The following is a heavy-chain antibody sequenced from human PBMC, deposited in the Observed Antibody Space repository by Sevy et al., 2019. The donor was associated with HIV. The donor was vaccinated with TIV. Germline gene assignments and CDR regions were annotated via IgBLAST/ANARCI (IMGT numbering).Heavy chain of an antibody. V-gene: IGHV3-48*02. CDR1: GFTFSSYS. CDR3: AGDRVRGVANYYYYGMDV. CDR2: ISSSSSTI. D-gene: IGHD3-10*01. Sequence: GGSLRLSCAASGFTFSSYSMNWVRQAPGKGLEWVSYISSSSSTIYYADSVKGRFTISRDNAKNSLYLQMNSLRDEDTAVDYCAGDRVRGVANYYYYGMDVWGQGTTVTVSS. J-gene: IGHJ6*02.